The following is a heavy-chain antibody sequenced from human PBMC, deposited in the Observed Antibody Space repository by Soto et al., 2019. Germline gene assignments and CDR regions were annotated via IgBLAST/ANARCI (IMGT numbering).Heavy chain of an antibody. D-gene: IGHD3-10*01. Sequence: LRLSCAASGFTFSRHAIHWVRQAPGKGLEWVAVISYDGSNTYYVDSVKGRFTISRDNSKNTLYLQMNSLRDEDTAVYYCVRSRSGAVADSFDYWGQGTLVTVSS. J-gene: IGHJ4*02. CDR2: ISYDGSNT. CDR3: VRSRSGAVADSFDY. CDR1: GFTFSRHA. V-gene: IGHV3-30*04.